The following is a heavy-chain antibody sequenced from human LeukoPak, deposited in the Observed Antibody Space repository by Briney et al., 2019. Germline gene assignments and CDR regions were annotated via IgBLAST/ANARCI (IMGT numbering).Heavy chain of an antibody. Sequence: SETLSLTCTVSGGSISSYYWSWIRQPPGKGLEWIGYIYYSGSTNYNPSLKSRVTMSVDTSKNQFSLKLSSVTAADTAVYYCAREISGVVVITRYNWFDPWGQGTLVTVSS. J-gene: IGHJ5*02. CDR2: IYYSGST. CDR3: AREISGVVVITRYNWFDP. V-gene: IGHV4-59*12. CDR1: GGSISSYY. D-gene: IGHD3-22*01.